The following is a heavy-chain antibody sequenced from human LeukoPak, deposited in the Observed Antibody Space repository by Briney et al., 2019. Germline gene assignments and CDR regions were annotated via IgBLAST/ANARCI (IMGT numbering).Heavy chain of an antibody. D-gene: IGHD6-13*01. V-gene: IGHV4-61*02. CDR2: IYTSGST. CDR1: GGSISSGSYY. Sequence: SQTLSLTCTVSGGSISSGSYYWSWIRQPAGKGLEWIGRIYTSGSTNYDPSLKSRVTISVDTSKNQFSLKLSSVTAADTAVYYCARDDGYSSSWYVYWGQGTLVTVSS. CDR3: ARDDGYSSSWYVY. J-gene: IGHJ4*02.